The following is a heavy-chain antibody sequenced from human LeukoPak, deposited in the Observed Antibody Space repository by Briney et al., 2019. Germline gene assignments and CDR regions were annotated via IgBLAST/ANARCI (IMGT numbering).Heavy chain of an antibody. Sequence: GGSLRLSCAPSVFGSSSNWMHWVRQTPGKGLVWVSRINTAGNRVTYGDSVKGRFTISRDNAKDTLFLQMDSPRVEDAAFYYCTRCSSGRADAFDFWGQGTLVTVSS. CDR1: VFGSSSNW. V-gene: IGHV3-74*03. D-gene: IGHD6-6*01. CDR2: INTAGNRV. J-gene: IGHJ4*02. CDR3: TRCSSGRADAFDF.